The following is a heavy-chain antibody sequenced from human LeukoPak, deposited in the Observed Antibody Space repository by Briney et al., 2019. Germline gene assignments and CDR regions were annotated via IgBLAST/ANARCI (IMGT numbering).Heavy chain of an antibody. J-gene: IGHJ4*02. CDR3: ARDQIAFGYFDY. CDR2: IIPIFGTA. D-gene: IGHD3-3*02. V-gene: IGHV1-69*13. Sequence: SVKVSCKASGGTFSSYAVSWVRQAPGQGLEWMGGIIPIFGTANYAQKFQGRVTITADESTSTAYMELSSLRSEDTAVYYCARDQIAFGYFDYWGQGTLVTVSS. CDR1: GGTFSSYA.